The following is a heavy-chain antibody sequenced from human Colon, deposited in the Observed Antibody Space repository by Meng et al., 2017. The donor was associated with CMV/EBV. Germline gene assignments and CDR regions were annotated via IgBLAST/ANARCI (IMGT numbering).Heavy chain of an antibody. J-gene: IGHJ4*02. CDR1: GGSFSNYQ. CDR3: ARGDCSGGGCYYFDS. D-gene: IGHD2-15*01. V-gene: IGHV4-59*01. Sequence: GPLRLSCTVSGGSFSNYQWNWIRQPPGKGLEWIGYIYFSGNTNYNPSLQSRVTMSVDTSKNQFSLRLQSVTAADTAFYYCARGDCSGGGCYYFDSWGQGSLVTVSS. CDR2: IYFSGNT.